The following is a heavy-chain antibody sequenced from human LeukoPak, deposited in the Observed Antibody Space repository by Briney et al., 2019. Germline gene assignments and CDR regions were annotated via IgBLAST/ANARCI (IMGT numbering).Heavy chain of an antibody. D-gene: IGHD1-1*01. CDR3: AKDNLRTAQPQYFQH. CDR2: ISGSGGST. V-gene: IGHV3-23*01. Sequence: GGSLRLSCVASGFTFTNYWMSWVRLAPGKGLEWVSAISGSGGSTYYADSVKGRFTISRDNSKNTLYLQMNSLRAEDTAVYYCAKDNLRTAQPQYFQHWGQGTLVTVSS. CDR1: GFTFTNYW. J-gene: IGHJ1*01.